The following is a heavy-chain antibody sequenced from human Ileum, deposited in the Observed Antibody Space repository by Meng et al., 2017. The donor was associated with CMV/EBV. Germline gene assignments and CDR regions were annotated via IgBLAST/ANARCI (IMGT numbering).Heavy chain of an antibody. J-gene: IGHJ4*02. V-gene: IGHV4-39*07. CDR2: VYYSGTT. D-gene: IGHD3-3*01. CDR3: ARNVGFYSSQIAY. Sequence: LQLQESGPGLLNHSDTLSLTCTASGGSTTSSTYYWGWIRQPPGKGLEWIGSVYYSGTTYYNPSLKSRVNMSIDTSKNRFSLKLSSATAADTAVYYCARNVGFYSSQIAYWGQGALVTVSS. CDR1: GGSTTSSTYY.